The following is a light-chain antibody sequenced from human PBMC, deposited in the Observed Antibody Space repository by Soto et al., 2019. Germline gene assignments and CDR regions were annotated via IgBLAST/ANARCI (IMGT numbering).Light chain of an antibody. CDR3: SSYAGSKTL. V-gene: IGLV2-8*01. CDR2: EVS. Sequence: QSALTQPPSASGSPGQSVTISCTGTSSDVGNYNYVSWYQQHPGKAPKLMIYEVSKRPSGVPDRFSGSKSGNTASLTVYGLQAEDEADYYCSSYAGSKTLFGGGTQLTVL. J-gene: IGLJ3*02. CDR1: SSDVGNYNY.